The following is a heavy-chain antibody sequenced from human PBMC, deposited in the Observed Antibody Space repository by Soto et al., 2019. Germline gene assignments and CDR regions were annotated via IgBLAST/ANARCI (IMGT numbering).Heavy chain of an antibody. V-gene: IGHV1-2*02. CDR3: GRGRSGQIVVFY. D-gene: IGHD1-26*01. Sequence: ASVKVSCKASGYTFTGHYIDWVRQAPEQGPEWVGEIGPERGDTRYAQKFQGRVTMTRDTSITTVYMELKNLSPDDTAVYYCGRGRSGQIVVFYWGQGTPVTVSS. CDR1: GYTFTGHY. J-gene: IGHJ4*02. CDR2: IGPERGDT.